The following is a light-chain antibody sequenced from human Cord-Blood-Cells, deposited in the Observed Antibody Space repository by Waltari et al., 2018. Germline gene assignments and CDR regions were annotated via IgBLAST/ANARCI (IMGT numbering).Light chain of an antibody. V-gene: IGKV3-20*01. J-gene: IGKJ2*01. CDR3: QQYGSSPMYT. Sequence: EIVLTQSPGTLSLSPGERATLSSRASPSVSSSYLAWYQQKPGQAPRLLIYGASSRATGIPDRFSGSGSGTDFTLTISRLEPEDFAVYYCQQYGSSPMYTFGQGTKLEIK. CDR1: PSVSSSY. CDR2: GAS.